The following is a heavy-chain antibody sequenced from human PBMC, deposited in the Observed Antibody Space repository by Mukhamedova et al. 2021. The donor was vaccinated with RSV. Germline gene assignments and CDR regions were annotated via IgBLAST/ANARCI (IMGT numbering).Heavy chain of an antibody. Sequence: MRSWYWSWIRQTPGKGLGWIGCIHTSGGTEYNPSLKSRVTISLDMSNNQFSLKLTSVTAADTAIYYCARISWGRYFDYWGQGALV. CDR3: ARISWGRYFDY. V-gene: IGHV4-4*09. CDR1: MRSWY. D-gene: IGHD3-16*01. J-gene: IGHJ4*02. CDR2: IHTSGGT.